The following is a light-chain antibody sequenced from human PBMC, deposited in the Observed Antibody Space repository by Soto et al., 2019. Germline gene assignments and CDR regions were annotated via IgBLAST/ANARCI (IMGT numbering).Light chain of an antibody. J-gene: IGLJ1*01. CDR2: DDS. V-gene: IGLV3-21*02. Sequence: SSALTQPPSVSVAPGQTARITCGGNNIGSKSVHWYQQKPGQAPVLVVYDDSDRPSGLPERFSGSNSGNTATLTISRVDGGDEADYYCQVWHSSSDHYGVGTGAKV. CDR1: NIGSKS. CDR3: QVWHSSSDHYG.